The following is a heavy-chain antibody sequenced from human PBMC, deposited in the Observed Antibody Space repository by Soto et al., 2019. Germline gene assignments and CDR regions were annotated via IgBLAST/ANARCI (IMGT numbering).Heavy chain of an antibody. CDR2: ISAYNGNT. V-gene: IGHV1-18*04. CDR1: GYTFTSYG. Sequence: QVQLVQSGAEVKKPGASVKVSCKASGYTFTSYGISWVRQAPGQGLEWMGWISAYNGNTNYAKKIQGRVTMPTATSTRTDYMELRSLRSDDTAVYYCAREAHYYDSSGYYYAYWGQGTLVTVSS. CDR3: AREAHYYDSSGYYYAY. D-gene: IGHD3-22*01. J-gene: IGHJ4*02.